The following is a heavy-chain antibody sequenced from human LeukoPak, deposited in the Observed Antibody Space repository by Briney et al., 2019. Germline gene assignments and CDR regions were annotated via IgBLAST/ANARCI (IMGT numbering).Heavy chain of an antibody. J-gene: IGHJ3*02. Sequence: SETLSLTCTVSGGSISSHYWTWIRQPPGKGLEWIGYISYIGSANYNPSLKSRVTISVDTSKNQFSLKLSSVTAADAAVYFCARDPTTVTKGLDIWGQGTMVTVSS. CDR2: ISYIGSA. V-gene: IGHV4-59*11. CDR1: GGSISSHY. CDR3: ARDPTTVTKGLDI. D-gene: IGHD4-17*01.